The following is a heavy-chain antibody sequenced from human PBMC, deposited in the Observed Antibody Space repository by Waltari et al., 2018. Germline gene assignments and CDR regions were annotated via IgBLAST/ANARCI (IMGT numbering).Heavy chain of an antibody. Sequence: TTYYNPSRKSRVTRSVDTSKNQFALKLSSVTAADTVVYYCARVVSRNWFDPWGQGTLVTVSS. J-gene: IGHJ5*02. V-gene: IGHV4-39*06. CDR2: TT. CDR3: ARVVSRNWFDP.